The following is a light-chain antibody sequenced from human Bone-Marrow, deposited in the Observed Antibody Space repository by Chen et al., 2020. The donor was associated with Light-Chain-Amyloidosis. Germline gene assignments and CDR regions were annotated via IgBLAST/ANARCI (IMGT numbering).Light chain of an antibody. CDR2: EGS. CDR3: LSYAGSFTFV. V-gene: IGLV2-23*01. CDR1: SRDVATYKF. J-gene: IGLJ1*01. Sequence: QSAPTQPAPVSGSPGQSVTLPCTASSRDVATYKFVSWYQKHPGKAPKFIIYEGSKRPSGVSDRFSGSKSGKTASLTISGLQADDEADYYCLSYAGSFTFVFGTGTKVTVL.